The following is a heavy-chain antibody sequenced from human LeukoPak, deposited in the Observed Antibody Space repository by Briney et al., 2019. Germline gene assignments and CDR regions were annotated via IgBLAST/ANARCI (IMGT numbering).Heavy chain of an antibody. V-gene: IGHV3-66*01. J-gene: IGHJ4*02. CDR2: IYKDGTT. CDR3: ARSDRGLAAAGLAY. CDR1: GFTFSSYS. D-gene: IGHD6-13*01. Sequence: GGSLRLSCAASGFTFSSYSMNWVRQAPGKGLEWVSGIYKDGTTYYEDSVKGRFTISRDTSKNTLYLQMNRLRVEDTAVYYCARSDRGLAAAGLAYWGQGTLVTVSA.